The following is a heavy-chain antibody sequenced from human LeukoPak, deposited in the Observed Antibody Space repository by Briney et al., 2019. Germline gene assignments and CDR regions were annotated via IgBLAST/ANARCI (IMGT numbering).Heavy chain of an antibody. Sequence: GESLKISCKASGYSFTTYWIGWVRQMPGKGLEWMGIIYPGYSDTRYSPSFQGQVTISADKSISTAYLQWDSLKASDIAMYYCARLSFSDGYNPGHAFDIWGQGTVVTVSS. CDR3: ARLSFSDGYNPGHAFDI. J-gene: IGHJ3*02. V-gene: IGHV5-51*01. CDR1: GYSFTTYW. D-gene: IGHD5-24*01. CDR2: IYPGYSDT.